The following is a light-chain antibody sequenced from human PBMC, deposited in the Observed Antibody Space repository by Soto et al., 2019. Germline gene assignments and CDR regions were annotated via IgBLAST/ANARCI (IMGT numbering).Light chain of an antibody. J-gene: IGLJ2*01. CDR3: SSYAGSGNVL. CDR2: EVS. V-gene: IGLV2-8*01. Sequence: QSALTQPPSASGSPGQSVTISCTGPSSDVGGYNYVSWYQQHPGKAPKLMISEVSQRPSGVPDRFPGSQSGNTASLTVSGLQTENEADYYCSSYAGSGNVLFGGGTKLTVL. CDR1: SSDVGGYNY.